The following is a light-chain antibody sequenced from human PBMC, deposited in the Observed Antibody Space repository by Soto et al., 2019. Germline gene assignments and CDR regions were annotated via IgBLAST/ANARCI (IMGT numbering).Light chain of an antibody. J-gene: IGKJ4*01. Sequence: EIVLTQSPGTLSLSPGERATLSCRASQGVSSSYLAWYQQKPGQPPRLLIYGASSRATGIPDRFSGSGAGTDFTLSITRLDHEDFAVYYCQRYRTSFGGGTKVEIK. CDR2: GAS. V-gene: IGKV3-20*01. CDR1: QGVSSSY. CDR3: QRYRTS.